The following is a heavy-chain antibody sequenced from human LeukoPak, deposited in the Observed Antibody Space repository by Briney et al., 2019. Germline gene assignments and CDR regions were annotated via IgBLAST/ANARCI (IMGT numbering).Heavy chain of an antibody. CDR2: IIDSGSDT. CDR3: AKNFKCEL. Sequence: GGSARLSCEASGFTFSTFPMTWVRQAPGKGLEWVSVIIDSGSDTYYACSVKGRFTISRDNSKNTLYLQMNSLRAEDTAVYYCAKNFKCELWGQGTLVTASS. V-gene: IGHV3-23*01. D-gene: IGHD4/OR15-4a*01. J-gene: IGHJ4*02. CDR1: GFTFSTFP.